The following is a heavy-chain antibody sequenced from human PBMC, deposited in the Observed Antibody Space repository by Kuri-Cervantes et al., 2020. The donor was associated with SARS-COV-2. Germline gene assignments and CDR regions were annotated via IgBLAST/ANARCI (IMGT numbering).Heavy chain of an antibody. Sequence: GGSLRLSCAASGFTFSSYAMSWVRQAPGKGLEWVSVIYSGGSSTYYADSVKGRFTISRDNSKNTLYLQMNSLRAEDTAVYYCAKGDSSSWYGAFDIWGQGTMVTVSS. V-gene: IGHV3-23*03. D-gene: IGHD6-13*01. J-gene: IGHJ3*02. CDR1: GFTFSSYA. CDR3: AKGDSSSWYGAFDI. CDR2: IYSGGSST.